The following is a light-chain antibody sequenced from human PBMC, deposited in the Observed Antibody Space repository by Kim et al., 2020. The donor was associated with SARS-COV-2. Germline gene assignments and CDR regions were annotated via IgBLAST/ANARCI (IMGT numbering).Light chain of an antibody. CDR2: GAS. V-gene: IGKV3-20*01. CDR1: QSVSGSY. Sequence: ARGERATRSCRASQSVSGSYLAWYQQKPGQAPRLLIYGASSRATGIPDRFSGSGSGTDFTLTISRLEPEDFAVYYCQHYGSSPRAFGQGTKVDIK. J-gene: IGKJ1*01. CDR3: QHYGSSPRA.